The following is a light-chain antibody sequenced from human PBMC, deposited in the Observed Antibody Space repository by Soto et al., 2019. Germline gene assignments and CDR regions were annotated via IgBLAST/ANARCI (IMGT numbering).Light chain of an antibody. CDR3: QQYGSSGT. CDR1: QSVSSSY. Sequence: NVLTQSPGNLSLSPGERAALSCRASQSVSSSYLAWYQQKSGPAPRLLIYGASNRATGIPDRFSGSGSGTDFTLTISRLEPEDFAVYYCQQYGSSGTFGQGTKVDIK. V-gene: IGKV3-20*01. CDR2: GAS. J-gene: IGKJ1*01.